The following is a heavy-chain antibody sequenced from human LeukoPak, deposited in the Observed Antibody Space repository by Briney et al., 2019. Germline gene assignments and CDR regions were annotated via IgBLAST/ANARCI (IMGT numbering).Heavy chain of an antibody. CDR3: ATDFLGFDP. J-gene: IGHJ5*02. CDR2: FDPEDGEP. D-gene: IGHD2/OR15-2a*01. CDR1: GSTLTELS. Sequence: GASVKVSCKVSGSTLTELSMHWVRQAPGEGLEWMGGFDPEDGEPIYAQKFQGRVTMTEDTSTDTVHMELSSLISEDTAVYYCATDFLGFDPWGQGTLVTVSS. V-gene: IGHV1-24*01.